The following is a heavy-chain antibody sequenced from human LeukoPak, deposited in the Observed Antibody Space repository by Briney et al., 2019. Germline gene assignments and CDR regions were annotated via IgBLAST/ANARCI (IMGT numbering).Heavy chain of an antibody. V-gene: IGHV4-59*01. Sequence: SETLSLTCTMSGGGDSITDYYWSWIRQPPGKGLEWLGYVYHRGSTDYSPSLKSRLIISLDTSKSQFSLRLSSVTAADTAVYYCARDSSSGSFDYWGQGTLVTVSS. CDR3: ARDSSSGSFDY. D-gene: IGHD6-13*01. J-gene: IGHJ4*02. CDR2: VYHRGST. CDR1: GGGDSITDYY.